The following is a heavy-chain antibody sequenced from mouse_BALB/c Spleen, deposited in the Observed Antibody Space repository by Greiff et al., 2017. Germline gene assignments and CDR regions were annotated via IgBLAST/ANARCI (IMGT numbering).Heavy chain of an antibody. V-gene: IGHV5-9-4*01. CDR3: ARGSISTMITTGYAMDY. D-gene: IGHD2-4*01. J-gene: IGHJ4*01. CDR1: GFTFSSYA. CDR2: ISSGGSYT. Sequence: EVHLVESGGGLVKPGGSLKLSCAASGFTFSSYAMSWVRQSPEKRLEWVAEISSGGSYTYYPDTVTGRFTISRDNAKNTLYLEMSSLRSEDTAMYYCARGSISTMITTGYAMDYWGQGTSVTVSS.